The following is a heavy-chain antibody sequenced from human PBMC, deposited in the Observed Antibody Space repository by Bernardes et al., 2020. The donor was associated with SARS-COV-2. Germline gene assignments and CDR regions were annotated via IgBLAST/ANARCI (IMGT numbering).Heavy chain of an antibody. Sequence: GGSLRLSCAASGFTFSSFSMNWVRQAPGKGLEWVSSIRSSSTYLYYAYSVKGRFTISRDNAKNSLYLQMNSLRVEDTAVYYCARDWSEYYYDSSGYPYYFDYWGQGTLVTVSS. CDR3: ARDWSEYYYDSSGYPYYFDY. CDR1: GFTFSSFS. V-gene: IGHV3-21*01. D-gene: IGHD3-22*01. CDR2: IRSSSTYL. J-gene: IGHJ4*02.